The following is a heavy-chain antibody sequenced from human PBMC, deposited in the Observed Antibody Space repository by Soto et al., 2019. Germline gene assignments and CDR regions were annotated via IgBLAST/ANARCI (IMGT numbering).Heavy chain of an antibody. V-gene: IGHV4-39*01. J-gene: IGHJ5*02. CDR2: IYYSGGT. CDR3: ARHFYSSWRPNWFDP. D-gene: IGHD6-13*01. Sequence: SETLSLTCTVSGGSISSSSYYWGWIRQPPGKGLEWIGSIYYSGGTYYNPSLKSRVTISVDTSKNQFSLKLSSVTAADTAVYYCARHFYSSWRPNWFDPWGQGTLVTSPQ. CDR1: GGSISSSSYY.